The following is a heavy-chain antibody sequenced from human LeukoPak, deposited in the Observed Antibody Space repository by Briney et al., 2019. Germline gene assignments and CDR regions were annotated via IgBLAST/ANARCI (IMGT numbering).Heavy chain of an antibody. J-gene: IGHJ4*02. D-gene: IGHD5-18*01. Sequence: SVKVSCKASGGTFSSYAISWVRQAPGQGLEWMGGIIPIFGTANYAQKFQGRVTITADKSTSTAYMELSSLRAEDTAVYYCVSGEYNFGWNYWGQGTLVTVSS. CDR2: IIPIFGTA. V-gene: IGHV1-69*06. CDR1: GGTFSSYA. CDR3: VSGEYNFGWNY.